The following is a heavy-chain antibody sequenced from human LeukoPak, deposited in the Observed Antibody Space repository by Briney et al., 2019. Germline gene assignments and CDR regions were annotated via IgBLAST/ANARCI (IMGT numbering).Heavy chain of an antibody. Sequence: GGSLRLSCAASGFSFSSYWMHWVRQAPGKGLVWVSRLNSDGSSTTYADSVKGRFTISRDNAKNTLYLQMNSLRAEDTAVYYCARGIVGADDAFDIWGQGTMVTVSS. CDR1: GFSFSSYW. J-gene: IGHJ3*02. CDR3: ARGIVGADDAFDI. D-gene: IGHD1-26*01. V-gene: IGHV3-74*01. CDR2: LNSDGSST.